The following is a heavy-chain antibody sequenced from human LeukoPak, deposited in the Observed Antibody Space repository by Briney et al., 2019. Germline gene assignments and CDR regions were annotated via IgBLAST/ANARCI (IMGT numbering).Heavy chain of an antibody. CDR1: GYTFTSYG. V-gene: IGHV1-18*01. J-gene: IGHJ4*02. Sequence: ASEKISCNASGYTFTSYGISWVRQAPGQGLEWMGWISAYNGNTNYAQKLQGRVTMTTDTSTSTAYMELRSLRSDDTAVYYCARYSSSGPGDYWGQGTLVTVSS. CDR2: ISAYNGNT. CDR3: ARYSSSGPGDY. D-gene: IGHD6-19*01.